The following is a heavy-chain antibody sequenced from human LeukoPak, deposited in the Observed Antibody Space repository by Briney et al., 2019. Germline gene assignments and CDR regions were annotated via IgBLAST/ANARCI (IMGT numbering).Heavy chain of an antibody. Sequence: SETLSPTCTVSGGSISSYYWSWIRQPPGKGLEWIGYIYYSGSTNYNPSLKSRVTISVDTSKNQFSLKLSSVTAADTAVYYCARESSEATADYWGQGTLVTVSS. CDR1: GGSISSYY. V-gene: IGHV4-59*01. CDR2: IYYSGST. CDR3: ARESSEATADY. J-gene: IGHJ4*02. D-gene: IGHD1-26*01.